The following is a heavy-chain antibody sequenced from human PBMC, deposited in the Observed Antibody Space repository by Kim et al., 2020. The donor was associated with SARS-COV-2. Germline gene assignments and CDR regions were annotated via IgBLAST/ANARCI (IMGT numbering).Heavy chain of an antibody. CDR3: AREGYSSSSEAFDI. CDR1: GFTFSSYA. Sequence: GGSLRLSCAASGFTFSSYAMHWVRQAPGKGLEWVAVISYDGSNKYYADSVKGRFTISRDNSKNTLYLQMNSLRAEDTAVYYCAREGYSSSSEAFDIWVQG. V-gene: IGHV3-30-3*01. J-gene: IGHJ3*02. D-gene: IGHD6-6*01. CDR2: ISYDGSNK.